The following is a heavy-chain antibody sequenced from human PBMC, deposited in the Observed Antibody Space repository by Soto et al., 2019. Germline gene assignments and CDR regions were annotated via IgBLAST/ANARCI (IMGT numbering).Heavy chain of an antibody. V-gene: IGHV4-34*01. D-gene: IGHD3-16*01. CDR3: SQRLPPLPHLRGVSNWLDP. CDR1: GGSFSGYY. J-gene: IGHJ5*02. Sequence: QVQLQQWGAGLLKPSETLSLTCAVYGGSFSGYYWSWIRQPPGKGLEWIGEINHSGSTNYNPSLKCRVNITVNTDKDQFSLKLSFLHPAGTAVYYFSQRLPPLPHLRGVSNWLDPWGQGTLVTVSS. CDR2: INHSGST.